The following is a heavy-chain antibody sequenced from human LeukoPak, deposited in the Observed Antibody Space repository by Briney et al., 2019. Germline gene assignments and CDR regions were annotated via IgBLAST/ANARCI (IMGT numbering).Heavy chain of an antibody. CDR3: ARDSVEGLNYFDY. J-gene: IGHJ4*02. Sequence: QAGGSPRLSCAASGLTFSSHWMHWVRQAPGKGLVWVSRITSDGSSTTYADSVKGRFTISRDNAKNMLYLQVNSLRAEDTAVYYCARDSVEGLNYFDYWGQGTLVTVSS. V-gene: IGHV3-74*01. D-gene: IGHD5-24*01. CDR2: ITSDGSST. CDR1: GLTFSSHW.